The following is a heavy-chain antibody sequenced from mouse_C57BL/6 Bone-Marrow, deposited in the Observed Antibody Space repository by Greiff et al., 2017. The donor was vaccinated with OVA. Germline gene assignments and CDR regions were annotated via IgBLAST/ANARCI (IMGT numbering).Heavy chain of an antibody. CDR1: GFNIKDDY. V-gene: IGHV14-4*01. Sequence: VQLKESGAELVRPGASVKLSCTASGFNIKDDYMHWVKQRPEQGLEWIGWIDPVNGDTEYAPKFLGKATITADTSSNTAYLQLSSLTSEDTAVYYCTTRLLRYWGQGTLVTVSA. CDR3: TTRLLRY. J-gene: IGHJ3*01. D-gene: IGHD1-1*01. CDR2: IDPVNGDT.